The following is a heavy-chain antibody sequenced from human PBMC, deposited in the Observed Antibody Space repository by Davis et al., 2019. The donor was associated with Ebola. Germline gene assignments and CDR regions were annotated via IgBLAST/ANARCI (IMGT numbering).Heavy chain of an antibody. V-gene: IGHV3-53*01. J-gene: IGHJ6*02. D-gene: IGHD2-21*01. CDR2: IFSGGST. CDR1: AFTASSNY. CDR3: ARAHVTYCGGDCYPLLYYYYGMDV. Sequence: AGSLTLSCAVSAFTASSNYMSWVRQAPGKGLEWVSVIFSGGSTYYADSVKGRFTISRDNSKNTLYLQMNSLRAEDTAVYYCARAHVTYCGGDCYPLLYYYYGMDVWGQGTTVTVSS.